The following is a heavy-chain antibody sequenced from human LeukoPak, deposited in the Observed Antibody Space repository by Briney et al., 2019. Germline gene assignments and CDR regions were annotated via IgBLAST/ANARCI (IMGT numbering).Heavy chain of an antibody. D-gene: IGHD1-26*01. CDR1: GYTFTSYD. J-gene: IGHJ4*02. Sequence: GASVKVSCKASGYTFTSYDINWVRQATGQGLEWMGWMNPNRCNTGYVQKFQGRVTMNRHTSISTAYMELSSLRSEDTSVYYCARGVPAWEPPLDYWGQGTLVTVSS. CDR3: ARGVPAWEPPLDY. CDR2: MNPNRCNT. V-gene: IGHV1-8*01.